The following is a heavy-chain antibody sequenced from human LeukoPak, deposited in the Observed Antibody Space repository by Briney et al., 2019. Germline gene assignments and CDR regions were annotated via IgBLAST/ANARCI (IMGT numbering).Heavy chain of an antibody. CDR3: ARVSSTVTNIDY. J-gene: IGHJ4*02. CDR1: GFTFSSYG. CDR2: IRYDGSNK. V-gene: IGHV3-30*02. D-gene: IGHD4-17*01. Sequence: GGSLRLSCAASGFTFSSYGMNWVRQAPGKGLEWVGFIRYDGSNKCYADFVKGRFTIFRDNAKQFLFLQMNCLRADDAGGYFEARVSSTVTNIDYWGRGTLVTVSS.